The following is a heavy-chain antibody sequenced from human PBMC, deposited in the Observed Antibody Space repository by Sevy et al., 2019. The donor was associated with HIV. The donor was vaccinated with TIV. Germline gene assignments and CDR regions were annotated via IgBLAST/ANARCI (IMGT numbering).Heavy chain of an antibody. J-gene: IGHJ4*02. CDR3: AKDYRIYCSRTSCLFDY. V-gene: IGHV3-30*02. CDR2: IRDDGSNS. D-gene: IGHD2-2*01. CDR1: GFTFSNYG. Sequence: GGSLRLSCAASGFTFSNYGMHWARQAPGKGLEWVAFIRDDGSNSYSADSVKGRFTISRDNSKNTQYLQINSQRAEDTAVYYCAKDYRIYCSRTSCLFDYWGQGTLVTVSS.